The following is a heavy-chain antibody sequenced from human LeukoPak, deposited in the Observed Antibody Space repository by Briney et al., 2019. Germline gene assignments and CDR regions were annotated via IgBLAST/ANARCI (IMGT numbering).Heavy chain of an antibody. Sequence: GGSLRLSCAASGCTFSSYAMTWVRQAPGKGLAWVASISKSDGSTYYADSVKGRFTISRDNSKNTVYLHMDSLRVEPTAIYYCARAALIPDFRGQGTLVTVSS. D-gene: IGHD2-21*01. CDR3: ARAALIPDF. CDR2: ISKSDGST. J-gene: IGHJ4*02. CDR1: GCTFSSYA. V-gene: IGHV3-23*01.